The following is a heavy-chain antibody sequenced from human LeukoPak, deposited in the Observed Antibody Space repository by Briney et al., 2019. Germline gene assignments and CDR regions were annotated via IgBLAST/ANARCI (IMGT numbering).Heavy chain of an antibody. Sequence: GGSLRLSCAASGFSFSPYSMNWLRQAPGKGLEWVPYIDSSSGTIYYADSVRGRFTISGDNAKNSLYLQMNSLRAEDTAVYYCARVRSSYYYESSGYYHYDAFDIWGQGTMVTVSS. V-gene: IGHV3-48*01. J-gene: IGHJ3*02. CDR3: ARVRSSYYYESSGYYHYDAFDI. CDR1: GFSFSPYS. D-gene: IGHD3-22*01. CDR2: IDSSSGTI.